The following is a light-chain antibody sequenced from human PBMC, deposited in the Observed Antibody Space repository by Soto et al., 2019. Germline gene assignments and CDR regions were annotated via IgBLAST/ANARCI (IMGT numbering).Light chain of an antibody. Sequence: QSALTQPASMSESCGQSITISCTGTNTNIGSYNFVSWYQQHPGKAPKLIIYEGIKRPSGVSDRFSGSKSGNTASLTISGLQADDEADYYCWSYAGRSTSVFGTGTKVTVL. J-gene: IGLJ1*01. CDR3: WSYAGRSTSV. CDR2: EGI. V-gene: IGLV2-23*01. CDR1: NTNIGSYNF.